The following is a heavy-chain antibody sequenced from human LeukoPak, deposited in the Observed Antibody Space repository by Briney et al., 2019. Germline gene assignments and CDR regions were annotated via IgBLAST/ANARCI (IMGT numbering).Heavy chain of an antibody. J-gene: IGHJ4*02. CDR2: INSDGSST. CDR3: ARAPLGMTSDY. CDR1: GFTFADYA. D-gene: IGHD1-14*01. Sequence: GGSLRLSCAASGFTFADYAMHWVRQIPGKGLEWVTRINSDGSSTSYADSVKGRFTISRDNAKNTLYLQMNSLRAEDTAVYYCARAPLGMTSDYWGQGTLVTVSS. V-gene: IGHV3-74*01.